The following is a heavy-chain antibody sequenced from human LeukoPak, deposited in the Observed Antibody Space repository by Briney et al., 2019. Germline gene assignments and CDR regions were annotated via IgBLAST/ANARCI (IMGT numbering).Heavy chain of an antibody. V-gene: IGHV4-59*01. J-gene: IGHJ3*02. CDR3: AKHRYSYGTFQDAFDI. D-gene: IGHD5-18*01. CDR2: IYYSGST. CDR1: GGSISSYY. Sequence: SETLSLTCTVSGGSISSYYWSWIRQPPGKGLEWIGYIYYSGSTNYNPSLKSRVTISVDTSKNQFSLKLSSVTAADTAVYYCAKHRYSYGTFQDAFDIWGQGTMVTASS.